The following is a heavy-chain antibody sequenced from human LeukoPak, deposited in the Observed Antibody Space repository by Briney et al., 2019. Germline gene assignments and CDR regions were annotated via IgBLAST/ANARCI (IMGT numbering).Heavy chain of an antibody. CDR3: ARVRGYSGYDPHYGMDV. CDR1: GGSISSYY. CDR2: IYYSGST. Sequence: SETLSLTCTVSGGSISSYYWSWIRQPPGKGLEWIGYIYYSGSTNYNPSLKSRVTISVDTSKNQFSLKLSSVTAADTAVYYCARVRGYSGYDPHYGMDVWGQGTTVTVSS. D-gene: IGHD5-12*01. V-gene: IGHV4-59*01. J-gene: IGHJ6*02.